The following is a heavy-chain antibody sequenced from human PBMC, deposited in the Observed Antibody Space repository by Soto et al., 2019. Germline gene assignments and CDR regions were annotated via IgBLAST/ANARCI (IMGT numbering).Heavy chain of an antibody. V-gene: IGHV1-3*01. J-gene: IGHJ3*02. D-gene: IGHD5-12*01. CDR2: INAGNGNT. Sequence: ASVKVSCKASGYTFTSYAMHWVRQAPGQRLEWMGWINAGNGNTKYSQKFQGRVTITADESTSTAYMELSSLRSEDTAVYYCARFGRWLQIQVGGAAFDIWGQGTMVTVSS. CDR3: ARFGRWLQIQVGGAAFDI. CDR1: GYTFTSYA.